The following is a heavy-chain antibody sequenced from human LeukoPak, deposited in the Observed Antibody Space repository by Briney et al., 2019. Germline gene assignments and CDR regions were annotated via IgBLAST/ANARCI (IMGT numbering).Heavy chain of an antibody. CDR3: ARAGYCGSTSCYRALDY. CDR2: ISSSGSTI. Sequence: GGSLRLSCAASGFTFSSYEMNWVRQAPGKGLEWVSYISSSGSTIYYADSVQGRSTISRDNAKNSLYLQMNSLRAEDTAVYYCARAGYCGSTSCYRALDYWGQGTLVTVPS. V-gene: IGHV3-48*03. J-gene: IGHJ4*02. CDR1: GFTFSSYE. D-gene: IGHD2-2*02.